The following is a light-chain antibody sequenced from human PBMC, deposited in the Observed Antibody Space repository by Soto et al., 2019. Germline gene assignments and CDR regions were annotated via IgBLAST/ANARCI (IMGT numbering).Light chain of an antibody. V-gene: IGLV2-8*01. Sequence: QSALTQPPSASGSPGQSVTISCTGSDSDVGGFNFVSWFQQHPDKAPKLIIYEVIKRPSGVPDRFSGSKSGNTASLTVSGLQAEDEADYYCCSYAGKKTLIFGGGTKLTVL. CDR2: EVI. J-gene: IGLJ2*01. CDR3: CSYAGKKTLI. CDR1: DSDVGGFNF.